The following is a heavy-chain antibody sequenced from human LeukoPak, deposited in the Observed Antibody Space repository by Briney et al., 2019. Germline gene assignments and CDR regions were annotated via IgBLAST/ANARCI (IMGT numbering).Heavy chain of an antibody. CDR3: ARAGWSTVAIDY. CDR1: GYTFTGYY. J-gene: IGHJ4*02. D-gene: IGHD4-23*01. Sequence: GASVKVSRKASGYTFTGYYMHWVRQAPGQGLEWMGWINPNSGGTNYAQKFQGWVTMTRDTSISTAYMELSRLRSDDTAVYYCARAGWSTVAIDYWGQGTLVTVSS. CDR2: INPNSGGT. V-gene: IGHV1-2*04.